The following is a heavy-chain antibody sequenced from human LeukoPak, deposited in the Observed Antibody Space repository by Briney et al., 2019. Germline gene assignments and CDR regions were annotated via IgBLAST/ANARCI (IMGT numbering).Heavy chain of an antibody. Sequence: EASVKVSCKASGYTFTSYDINWVRQATGQGLEWMGWMNPNSGNTGYAQKFQGRVTITRNTSISTAYMELSSLRSEDTAVYYCAREAYGSGNYPFDFWGQGTLVTVSS. CDR1: GYTFTSYD. J-gene: IGHJ4*02. D-gene: IGHD3-10*01. V-gene: IGHV1-8*01. CDR2: MNPNSGNT. CDR3: AREAYGSGNYPFDF.